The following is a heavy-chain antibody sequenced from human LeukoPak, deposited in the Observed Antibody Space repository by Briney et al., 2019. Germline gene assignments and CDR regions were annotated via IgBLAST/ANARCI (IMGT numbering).Heavy chain of an antibody. V-gene: IGHV1-2*02. CDR3: ARGRCSSTSCPTDY. CDR1: GYTFTGYY. D-gene: IGHD2-2*01. J-gene: IGHJ4*02. CDR2: INPNSGGT. Sequence: ASVKVSCKASGYTFTGYYMHWVRQAAGQGLEWMGWINPNSGGTNYAQKFQGRVTMTRDTSISTAYMELSRLRSDDTAVYYCARGRCSSTSCPTDYWGQGTLVTVSS.